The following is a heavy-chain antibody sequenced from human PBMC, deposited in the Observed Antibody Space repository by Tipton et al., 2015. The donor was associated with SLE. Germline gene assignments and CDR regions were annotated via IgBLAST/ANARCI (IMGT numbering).Heavy chain of an antibody. D-gene: IGHD2-2*01. CDR3: ARGRDIVVVPAAYWDY. CDR1: GGSFSGYY. Sequence: TLSLTCAVYGGSFSGYYWSWIRQPPGKGLEWIGEINHSGSTNYNPSLKSRVTISVDTSKNQFSLKLSSVTAADTAVYYCARGRDIVVVPAAYWDYWGQGTLVTVSS. V-gene: IGHV4-34*01. J-gene: IGHJ4*02. CDR2: INHSGST.